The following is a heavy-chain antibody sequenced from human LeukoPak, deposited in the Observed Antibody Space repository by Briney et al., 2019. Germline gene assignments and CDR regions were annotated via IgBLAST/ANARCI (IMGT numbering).Heavy chain of an antibody. CDR3: ARGGEYYDFRSGYYTWFDP. J-gene: IGHJ5*02. V-gene: IGHV1-2*02. CDR1: GYTFTGYY. CDR2: INPNIGGT. D-gene: IGHD3-3*01. Sequence: ASVRVPCKASGYTFTGYYIHWVRQAPGQGLEWMGWINPNIGGTSFAQKFHGRVTMTRDTSITTAYMELTRLRSDDTAVYYCARGGEYYDFRSGYYTWFDPWGQGTLVIVSS.